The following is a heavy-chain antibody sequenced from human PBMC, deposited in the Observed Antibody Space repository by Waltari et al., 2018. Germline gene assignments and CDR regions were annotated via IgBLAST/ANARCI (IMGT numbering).Heavy chain of an antibody. CDR2: ISGSGGST. V-gene: IGHV3-23*01. J-gene: IGHJ6*02. CDR3: AKPIVATRIYYYYYYGMDV. D-gene: IGHD5-12*01. CDR1: GFTFSSYA. Sequence: EVQLLESGRGLVQPGGSLRLSCAASGFTFSSYAMSWVRQAPGKGLEWVSAISGSGGSTYYADSVKGRFTISRDNSKNTLYLQMNSLRAEDTAVYYCAKPIVATRIYYYYYYGMDVWGQGTTVTVSS.